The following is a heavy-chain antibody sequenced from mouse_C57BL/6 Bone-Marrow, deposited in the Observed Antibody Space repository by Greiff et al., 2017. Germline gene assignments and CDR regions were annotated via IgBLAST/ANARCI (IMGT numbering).Heavy chain of an antibody. CDR3: SSALYGSTLYYFDY. J-gene: IGHJ2*01. D-gene: IGHD1-1*01. V-gene: IGHV5-17*01. Sequence: EVQGVESGGGLVKPGGSLKLSCAASGFTFSDYGMHWVRQAPEKGLEWVAYISSGSSTIYYADTVKGRFTISRDNAKDTLFLQMTSLRSEYTAMYYCSSALYGSTLYYFDYWGQGTTLTVSS. CDR1: GFTFSDYG. CDR2: ISSGSSTI.